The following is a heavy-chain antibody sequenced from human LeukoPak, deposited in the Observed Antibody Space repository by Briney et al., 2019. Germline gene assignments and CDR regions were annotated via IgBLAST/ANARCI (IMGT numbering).Heavy chain of an antibody. Sequence: ASVKVSCKASGYSFTSYDINWVRQATGQGLEWMGWMNPNSGNTGYAQKFQGRVTMTRSTSISTAYMELSSLRSEDTAVYYCAIRLRFLEWLFHSQHWGQGTLVTVSS. CDR2: MNPNSGNT. CDR3: AIRLRFLEWLFHSQH. CDR1: GYSFTSYD. V-gene: IGHV1-8*01. J-gene: IGHJ1*01. D-gene: IGHD3-3*01.